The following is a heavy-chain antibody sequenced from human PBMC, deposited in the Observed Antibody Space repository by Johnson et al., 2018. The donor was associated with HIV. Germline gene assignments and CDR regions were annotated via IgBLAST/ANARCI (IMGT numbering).Heavy chain of an antibody. V-gene: IGHV3-7*03. CDR2: IKQGGSEK. CDR3: YCTDHFVAESESIGTFDA. Sequence: VQLVESGGGLVQPGGSLRLSCAVSGFTFSSHWMTWVRQAPGKGLEWVANIKQGGSEKYYVDSVKGRFTVSRDNSKNTLYLQMTRLRQYDTAVYSCYCTDHFVAESESIGTFDAWGQGTMVPVSS. CDR1: GFTFSSHW. D-gene: IGHD2-15*01. J-gene: IGHJ3*01.